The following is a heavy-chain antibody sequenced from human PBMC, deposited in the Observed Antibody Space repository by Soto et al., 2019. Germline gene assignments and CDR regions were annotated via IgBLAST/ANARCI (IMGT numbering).Heavy chain of an antibody. J-gene: IGHJ5*02. V-gene: IGHV4-31*03. CDR2: IFYTGTA. CDR1: GGSINTGGYY. D-gene: IGHD2-15*01. Sequence: QVQLQESSPGLVKPSQTLSLTCTVSGGSINTGGYYWGWIRHLPGEGLEWIGHIFYTGTAYYNPSLRSRVTVSIDTSANQFSLHMYSVTAADTAMYYCARRLDDTPETFFNWFDPWGQGILVTVSS. CDR3: ARRLDDTPETFFNWFDP.